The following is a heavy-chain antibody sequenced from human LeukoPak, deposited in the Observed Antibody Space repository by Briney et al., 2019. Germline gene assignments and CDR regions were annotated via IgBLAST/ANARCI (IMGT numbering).Heavy chain of an antibody. CDR1: GFTFSRHW. CDR2: MNQDGSAI. D-gene: IGHD6-19*01. Sequence: GGSLRLSCAASGFTFSRHWMSWVRQTPGKGLERVAHMNQDGSAIYYVDSVKGRFTISRDNAKNSPCLQMTGLTVADTAVYYCARTVPGYPDDYFDYWGQGTLVTVSS. J-gene: IGHJ4*02. V-gene: IGHV3-7*01. CDR3: ARTVPGYPDDYFDY.